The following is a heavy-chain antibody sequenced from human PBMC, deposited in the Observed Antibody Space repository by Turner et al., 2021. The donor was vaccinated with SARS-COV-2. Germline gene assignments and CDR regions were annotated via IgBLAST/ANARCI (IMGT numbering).Heavy chain of an antibody. J-gene: IGHJ4*02. CDR1: GFTFSRYG. CDR3: VTGSYFRELAY. CDR2: ISYDGSGT. D-gene: IGHD1-26*01. V-gene: IGHV3-30*03. Sequence: QVQLVESGGGVVQPGRSLSLSCAASGFTFSRYGMHWVRQAPGKGLEWGAVISYDGSGTYYADSVKGRFTVSRDNSKNMVYFQMDSLRAEDTAVYYCVTGSYFRELAYWGQGTLVTVSS.